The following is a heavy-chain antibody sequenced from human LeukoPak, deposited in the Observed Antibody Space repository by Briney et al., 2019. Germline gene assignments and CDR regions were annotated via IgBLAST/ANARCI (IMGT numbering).Heavy chain of an antibody. CDR3: ARAPPGYSSSWYDH. D-gene: IGHD6-13*01. J-gene: IGHJ5*02. CDR1: GFTFSSYG. CDR2: IWYDGSNK. V-gene: IGHV3-33*01. Sequence: PGRSLRLSCAASGFTFSSYGMHWVRQAPGKGLEWVAVIWYDGSNKYYADSVKGRFTISRDNSKNTLYLQMNSLRAEDTAVYYCARAPPGYSSSWYDHWGQGTLVTVSS.